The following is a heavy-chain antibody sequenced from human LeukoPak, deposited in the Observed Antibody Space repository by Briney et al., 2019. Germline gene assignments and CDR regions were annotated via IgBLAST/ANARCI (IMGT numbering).Heavy chain of an antibody. Sequence: GGSLRLSCAASGVTFSSYAMSWVRQAPGKGLEWVSAISGSGGSTYYADSVKGRCTISRDNSKNTLYLQMNSLRAEDAAVYYCAKISFDYVWGIYRSSHFDYWGQGTLVTVSS. CDR3: AKISFDYVWGIYRSSHFDY. V-gene: IGHV3-23*01. D-gene: IGHD3-16*02. CDR1: GVTFSSYA. CDR2: ISGSGGST. J-gene: IGHJ4*02.